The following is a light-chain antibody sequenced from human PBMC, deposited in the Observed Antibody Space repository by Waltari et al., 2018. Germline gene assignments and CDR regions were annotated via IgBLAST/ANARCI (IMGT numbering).Light chain of an antibody. CDR3: SSYTSSSTRVV. Sequence: QSALTQPASVSGSPGQSITISCTGTRSDVGGYNYVPWYQQHPGKAPKLMIYDVRKRPSGVSNRFSGSKSGNTASLTISGLQAEDEADYYCSSYTSSSTRVVFGGGTKLTVL. J-gene: IGLJ2*01. CDR1: RSDVGGYNY. V-gene: IGLV2-14*01. CDR2: DVR.